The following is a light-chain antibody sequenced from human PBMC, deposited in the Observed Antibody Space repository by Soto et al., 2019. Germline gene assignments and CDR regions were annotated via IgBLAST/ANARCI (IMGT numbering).Light chain of an antibody. Sequence: QSVLTQPASVSGSAGQSIAISCTGTSSDVGGYNYVSWYQQHPGKAPKLMIYEVSNRPSGVSNRFSGSKSGNTASLTISGLQAEDEADYYCSSYTSSSTLDVFGTGTKVTVL. V-gene: IGLV2-14*01. CDR1: SSDVGGYNY. J-gene: IGLJ1*01. CDR2: EVS. CDR3: SSYTSSSTLDV.